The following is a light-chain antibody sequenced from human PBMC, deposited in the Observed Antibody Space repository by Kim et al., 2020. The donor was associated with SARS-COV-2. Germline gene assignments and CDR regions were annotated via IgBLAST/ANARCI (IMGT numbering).Light chain of an antibody. CDR2: DVS. CDR1: SSDVGGYNY. V-gene: IGLV2-14*03. CDR3: SSYASNIDVP. Sequence: QSALTQPASVSVSPVQSVTISRTGTSSDVGGYNYVSWYQRHPGKAHKLMIYDVSNRPSGVSIRFSGSKFGNTASLTISGLQAENVPDYSCSSYASNIDVPFGGGAKVTVL. J-gene: IGLJ2*01.